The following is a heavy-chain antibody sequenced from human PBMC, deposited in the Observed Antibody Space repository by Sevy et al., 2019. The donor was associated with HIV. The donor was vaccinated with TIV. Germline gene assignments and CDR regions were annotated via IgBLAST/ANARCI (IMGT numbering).Heavy chain of an antibody. J-gene: IGHJ5*02. CDR2: ISSSGSTI. Sequence: GGSLRLSCAASGFTFSDYYMSWIRQAPGKGLEWVSYISSSGSTIYYADSVKGRLTISRDNAKNSLYLQMNSLRAEDTAVYYCAGANHNYYDSSGYDWFDPWGQGTLVTVSS. CDR3: AGANHNYYDSSGYDWFDP. CDR1: GFTFSDYY. D-gene: IGHD3-22*01. V-gene: IGHV3-11*01.